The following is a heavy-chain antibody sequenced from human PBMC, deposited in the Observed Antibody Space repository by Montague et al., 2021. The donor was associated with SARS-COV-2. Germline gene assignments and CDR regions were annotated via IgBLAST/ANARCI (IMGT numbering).Heavy chain of an antibody. V-gene: IGHV4-39*02. J-gene: IGHJ3*02. CDR1: GGSISTSCYY. Sequence: SETLSLTCTVSGGSISTSCYYWGWLRQRPGKGLDGFGSIYDSGSTYSNPSLKSRVTISVDTTQNHFTLKPSSVTAADTAVYYCPMCGSALDAFDIWGQGTMVTVSS. D-gene: IGHD6-19*01. CDR2: IYDSGST. CDR3: PMCGSALDAFDI.